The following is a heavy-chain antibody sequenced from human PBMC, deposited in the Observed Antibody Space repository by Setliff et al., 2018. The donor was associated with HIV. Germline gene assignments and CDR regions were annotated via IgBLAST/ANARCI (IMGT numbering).Heavy chain of an antibody. Sequence: LSLTCAVYGGSFSGYYWTWIRQPSGEGLEWIGEVSHSGSNKYYADSVKGRFTISRDNAKNSLYLQMNSLRAEDTAVYYCARVRGVLVGATDYFDYWGQGTLVTVSS. J-gene: IGHJ4*02. V-gene: IGHV3-11*01. CDR1: GGSFSGYY. CDR3: ARVRGVLVGATDYFDY. CDR2: VSHSGSNK. D-gene: IGHD1-26*01.